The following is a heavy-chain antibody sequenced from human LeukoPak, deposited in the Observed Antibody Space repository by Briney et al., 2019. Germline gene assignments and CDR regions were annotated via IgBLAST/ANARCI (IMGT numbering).Heavy chain of an antibody. CDR3: ARVAKVPATGNWFDP. V-gene: IGHV1-8*01. Sequence: ASVKVSCKASGYTFTSYDINWVRQAPGQGLEWMGWMNPSSGNTGYAEKFQGRVTMTRSSSINTAYMELNSLRSEDTAVYYCARVAKVPATGNWFDPWGQGTQVTVSS. J-gene: IGHJ5*02. CDR2: MNPSSGNT. D-gene: IGHD2-2*01. CDR1: GYTFTSYD.